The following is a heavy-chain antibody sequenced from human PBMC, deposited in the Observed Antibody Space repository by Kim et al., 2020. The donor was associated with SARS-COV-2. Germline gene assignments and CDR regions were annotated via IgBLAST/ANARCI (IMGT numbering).Heavy chain of an antibody. CDR3: ARIGDITMGDYYYYGMDV. V-gene: IGHV5-10-1*01. J-gene: IGHJ6*02. CDR1: GYSFTSYW. Sequence: GESLKISCKGSGYSFTSYWISWVRQMPGKGLEWMGRIDPSDSYTNYSPSFQGHVTISADKSISTAYLQWSSLKASDTAMYYCARIGDITMGDYYYYGMDVWGQGTTVTVSS. D-gene: IGHD3-10*01. CDR2: IDPSDSYT.